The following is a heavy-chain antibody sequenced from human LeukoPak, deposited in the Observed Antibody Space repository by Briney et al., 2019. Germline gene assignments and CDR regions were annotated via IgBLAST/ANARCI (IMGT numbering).Heavy chain of an antibody. CDR1: GYSISSGYY. Sequence: PSETLSLTCTVSGYSISSGYYWGWIRQPPGKGLEWIGSIYHSGSTYYNPSLKSRVTISVDTSKNQFSLKLSSVTAADTAMYYCASPWDFWGQGTLVTVSS. CDR3: ASPWDF. CDR2: IYHSGST. J-gene: IGHJ4*02. V-gene: IGHV4-38-2*02.